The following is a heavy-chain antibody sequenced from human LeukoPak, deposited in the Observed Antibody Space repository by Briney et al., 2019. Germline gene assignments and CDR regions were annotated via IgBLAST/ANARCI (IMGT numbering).Heavy chain of an antibody. V-gene: IGHV1-18*04. CDR2: ISAYNGNT. CDR3: ARLKAPMVRGVMMGVYYFDY. Sequence: ASVKVSCKASGYTFTGYYMHWVRQAPGQGLEWMGWISAYNGNTNYAQKLQGRVTMTTDTSTSTAYMELRSLRSDDTAVYYCARLKAPMVRGVMMGVYYFDYWGQGTLVTVSS. J-gene: IGHJ4*02. D-gene: IGHD3-10*01. CDR1: GYTFTGYY.